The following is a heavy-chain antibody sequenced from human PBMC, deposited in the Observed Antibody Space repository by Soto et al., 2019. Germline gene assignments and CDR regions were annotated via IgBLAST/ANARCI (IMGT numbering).Heavy chain of an antibody. CDR1: GFTFSSYG. Sequence: GGSLRLSCAASGFTFSSYGISWIRLSPGKGLEWVSVISGGGDTTYYTPSVKGRFTISRDDFRNTLYLQMNSLRTEDTAIYYCAKLRDFVVLPAGILDYWGPGTLLTVSS. V-gene: IGHV3-23*01. CDR2: ISGGGDTT. D-gene: IGHD2-8*01. CDR3: AKLRDFVVLPAGILDY. J-gene: IGHJ4*02.